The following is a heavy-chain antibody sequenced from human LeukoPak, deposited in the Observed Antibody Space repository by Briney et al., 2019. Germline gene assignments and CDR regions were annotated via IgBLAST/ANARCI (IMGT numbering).Heavy chain of an antibody. V-gene: IGHV3-48*03. D-gene: IGHD6-19*01. CDR1: GFTFSSYE. CDR3: ARDGQPYSSGWNWFDP. J-gene: IGHJ5*02. CDR2: ISSSGSTI. Sequence: GGSLRLSCAASGFTFSSYEMNWVRQAPGKGLEWVSYISSSGSTIYYADAVKGRFTISRDNAKNSLYLQMNSLRAEDPAVYYCARDGQPYSSGWNWFDPWGQGTLVTVSS.